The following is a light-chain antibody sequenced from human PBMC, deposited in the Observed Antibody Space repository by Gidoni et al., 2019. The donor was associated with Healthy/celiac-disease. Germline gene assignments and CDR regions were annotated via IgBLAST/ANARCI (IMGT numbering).Light chain of an antibody. Sequence: DIVMTQSPLSLPVTPGEPASIAFRSSQSLLHSNGYNYLDWYLQKPGQSPQLLIYLGSNRASGVPDRFSGSGSGTDFKLKISRVEAEDVGVYYCMQALQTRLTFGGGTKVEIK. CDR2: LGS. CDR1: QSLLHSNGYNY. J-gene: IGKJ4*01. V-gene: IGKV2-28*01. CDR3: MQALQTRLT.